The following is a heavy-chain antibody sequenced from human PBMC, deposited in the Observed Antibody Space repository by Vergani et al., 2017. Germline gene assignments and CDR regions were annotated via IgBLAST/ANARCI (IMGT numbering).Heavy chain of an antibody. V-gene: IGHV3-23*01. CDR1: GFTFSSYA. CDR2: ISGSGGST. Sequence: EVQLLESGGGLVQPGGSLRLSCAASGFTFSSYAMSWVRQAPGKGLEWVSAISGSGGSTSYADSVKGRFTISRDNSKNTLYLQMNSLRAEDTAVYYCAGWGSGYYQRRVFDYWGQGTLVTVSS. CDR3: AGWGSGYYQRRVFDY. D-gene: IGHD3-3*01. J-gene: IGHJ4*02.